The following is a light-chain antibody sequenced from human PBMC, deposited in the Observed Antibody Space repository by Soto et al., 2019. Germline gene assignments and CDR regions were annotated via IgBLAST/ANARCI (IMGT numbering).Light chain of an antibody. CDR3: QSWDTVVV. Sequence: QLVLTQSPSASASLGASGKLTCTLTTGHSDYGIAWHQQQPDKGPRYLMKLTRDGSHNKGDGIPDRFSGSSSGAERYLTISSHRSDDEADYYCQSWDTVVVFGGGTKLTVL. J-gene: IGLJ2*01. CDR2: LTRDGSH. CDR1: TGHSDYG. V-gene: IGLV4-69*01.